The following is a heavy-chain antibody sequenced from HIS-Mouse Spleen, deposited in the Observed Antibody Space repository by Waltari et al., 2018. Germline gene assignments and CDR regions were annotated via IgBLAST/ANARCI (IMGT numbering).Heavy chain of an antibody. D-gene: IGHD6-13*01. CDR3: AREIPYSSSWYDWYFDL. CDR2: IYDSGST. CDR1: GGSIRRSSYS. V-gene: IGHV4-39*07. Sequence: QLQLQESGPGLVKPSETLSLTCTVSGGSIRRSSYSWGWIRQPPGKGLEWIGSIYDSGSTYYNPSLKSRVTISVDTSKNQFSLKLSSVTAADTAVYYCAREIPYSSSWYDWYFDLWGRGTLVTVSS. J-gene: IGHJ2*01.